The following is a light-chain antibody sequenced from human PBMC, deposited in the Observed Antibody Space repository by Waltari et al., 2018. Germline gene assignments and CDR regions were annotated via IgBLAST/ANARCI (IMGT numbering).Light chain of an antibody. J-gene: IGKJ1*01. CDR3: QQYYSPPLT. CDR2: WAS. Sequence: DIVMTQSPDSLAVSLGERATINCKSSQSVFYSSNNTNYFGWYQQKPGQPPKLLIYWASTREPGVPDRFSGSGSVTNFTLTITSLQAEDVALYYCQQYYSPPLTFGQGTKVEIK. V-gene: IGKV4-1*01. CDR1: QSVFYSSNNTNY.